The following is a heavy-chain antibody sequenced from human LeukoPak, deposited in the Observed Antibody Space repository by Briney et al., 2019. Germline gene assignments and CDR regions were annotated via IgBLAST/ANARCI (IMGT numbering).Heavy chain of an antibody. CDR3: AATYDSSGYYRTYFDY. CDR1: GGTFSSYA. J-gene: IGHJ4*02. CDR2: IIPILGIA. D-gene: IGHD3-22*01. V-gene: IGHV1-69*04. Sequence: ASVKVSCKASGGTFSSYAISWVRQAPGQGLEWMGRIIPILGIANYAQKFQGRVTITADKSTSTAYMELSSLRSEDTAVYYCAATYDSSGYYRTYFDYWGQGTLVTASS.